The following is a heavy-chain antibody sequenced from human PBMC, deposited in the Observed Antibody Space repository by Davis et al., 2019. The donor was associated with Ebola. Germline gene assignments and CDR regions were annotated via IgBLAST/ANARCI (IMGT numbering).Heavy chain of an antibody. J-gene: IGHJ4*02. V-gene: IGHV4-30-2*01. Sequence: LRLSCAVSGGSISSGGYSWSWIRQPPGKGLEWIGEINHSGSTNYNPSLKSRVTISVDTSKNQFSLKLSSVTAADTAVYYCARVSGWSDYGWSLFDYWGQGTLVTVSS. CDR3: ARVSGWSDYGWSLFDY. D-gene: IGHD3-16*01. CDR2: INHSGST. CDR1: GGSISSGGYS.